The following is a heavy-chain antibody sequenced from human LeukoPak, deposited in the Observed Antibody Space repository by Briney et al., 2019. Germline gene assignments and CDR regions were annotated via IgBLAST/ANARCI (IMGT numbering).Heavy chain of an antibody. CDR2: INPNSGGT. Sequence: ASVTVSCVASGYTFTGYYMHWVRQAPGQGLEWMGWINPNSGGTNYAQKFQGRVTMTRDTSISTAYMELSRLRSDDTVVYYCARIRHDYVWGSYRYALFYYYYGMDVWGQGTTVNVSS. D-gene: IGHD3-16*02. V-gene: IGHV1-2*02. CDR3: ARIRHDYVWGSYRYALFYYYYGMDV. J-gene: IGHJ6*02. CDR1: GYTFTGYY.